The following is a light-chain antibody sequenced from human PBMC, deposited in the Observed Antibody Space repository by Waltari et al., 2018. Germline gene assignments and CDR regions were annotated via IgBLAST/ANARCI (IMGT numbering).Light chain of an antibody. CDR3: QQRNNWPPENT. CDR2: DAA. CDR1: QSVGIY. Sequence: EIVLTQSPATLSLSPGERATLSCRAGQSVGIYLAWFQQKLGQPPRLLIYDAANRATGIPARFSGSGSGTDFTRTSSSLEAEDFALYYWQQRNNWPPENTFGQGTKLEMK. V-gene: IGKV3-11*01. J-gene: IGKJ2*01.